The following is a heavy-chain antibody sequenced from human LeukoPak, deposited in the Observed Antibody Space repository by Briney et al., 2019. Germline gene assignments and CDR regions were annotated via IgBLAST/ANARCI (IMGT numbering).Heavy chain of an antibody. CDR1: GGSISSSNW. J-gene: IGHJ4*02. D-gene: IGHD4-17*01. Sequence: PSETLSLTCAVSGGSISSSNWWSWVRQPPGKGLEWIGEIYHSGSTNYNPSLKSRVTISVDTSKNQFSLKLSSVTAADTAVYYCARIGYGDYDCWGQGTLVTVSS. V-gene: IGHV4-4*02. CDR2: IYHSGST. CDR3: ARIGYGDYDC.